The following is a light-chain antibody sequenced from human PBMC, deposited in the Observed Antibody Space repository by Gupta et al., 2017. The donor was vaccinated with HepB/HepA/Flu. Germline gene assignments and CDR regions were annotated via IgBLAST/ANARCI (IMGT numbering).Light chain of an antibody. CDR2: LGS. CDR1: QSLLHSNGYNY. Sequence: DIVMTQSPLSLPVTPGEPAPISCRSSQSLLHSNGYNYLDWYLQKPGQSPQLLIYLGSNRASGVPDRFSGSGSGTDFTLKISRVEAEDVGVYYCRQALQTPGTFGPGTKVDIK. V-gene: IGKV2-28*01. J-gene: IGKJ3*01. CDR3: RQALQTPGT.